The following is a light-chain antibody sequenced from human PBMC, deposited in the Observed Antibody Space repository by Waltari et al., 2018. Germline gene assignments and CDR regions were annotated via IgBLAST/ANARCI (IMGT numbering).Light chain of an antibody. V-gene: IGKV1-12*01. Sequence: DIQMPQSPSSLSASVGDTVTIPCRASQSISSWLAWYQQKPGKAPKLLIYKASSLQSGVPSRFSGSGSGTDFTLTISSLQPEDFATYYCLQYSSSPWTFGQGTKVEIK. CDR2: KAS. CDR3: LQYSSSPWT. CDR1: QSISSW. J-gene: IGKJ1*01.